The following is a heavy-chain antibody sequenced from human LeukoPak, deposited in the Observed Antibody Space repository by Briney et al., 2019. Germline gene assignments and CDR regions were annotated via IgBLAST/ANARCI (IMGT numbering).Heavy chain of an antibody. CDR1: GYTFTSYD. D-gene: IGHD2-2*02. J-gene: IGHJ4*02. CDR3: ARSRGYCSSTICYRY. CDR2: MNPNSGNT. Sequence: ASVKVSCKASGYTFTSYDINWVRQATGQGLEWMGWMNPNSGNTGYAQKSQDRVTMTRNTSISTAYMELSSLRSEDTAVHYCARSRGYCSSTICYRYWGQGTLVTVSS. V-gene: IGHV1-8*01.